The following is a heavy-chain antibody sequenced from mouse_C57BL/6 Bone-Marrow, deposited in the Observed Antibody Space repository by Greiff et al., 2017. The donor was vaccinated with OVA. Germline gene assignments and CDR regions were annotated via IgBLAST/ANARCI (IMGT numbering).Heavy chain of an antibody. D-gene: IGHD2-4*01. CDR3: TRWGDYDYVPLYAMDY. V-gene: IGHV1-15*01. Sequence: VQLQQSGAELVRPGASVTLSCKASGYTFTDYEMHWVKQTPVHGLEWIGAIDPETGGTAYNQKFKGKAILTADKSSSTAYMELRSLTSEDSAVYYWTRWGDYDYVPLYAMDYWGQGTSVTVSS. CDR1: GYTFTDYE. CDR2: IDPETGGT. J-gene: IGHJ4*01.